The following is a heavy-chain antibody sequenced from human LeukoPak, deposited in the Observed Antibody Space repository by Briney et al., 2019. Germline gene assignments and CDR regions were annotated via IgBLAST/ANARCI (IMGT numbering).Heavy chain of an antibody. Sequence: GGSLRLSCAASGFTFSIYDMHWVRQAPGKGLEWVALIWTDGSNKYYADSVRGRFSISRDNSKNTLYLQMNSLRAGDTAVYYCAKDGCGGDCYRFDYWGQGTLVTVSS. D-gene: IGHD2-21*02. CDR1: GFTFSIYD. CDR3: AKDGCGGDCYRFDY. CDR2: IWTDGSNK. J-gene: IGHJ4*02. V-gene: IGHV3-30*02.